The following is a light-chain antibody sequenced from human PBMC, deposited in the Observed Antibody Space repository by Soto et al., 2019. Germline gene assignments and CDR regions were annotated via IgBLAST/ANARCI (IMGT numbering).Light chain of an antibody. Sequence: IQMTQSPSSLSASVGDTLTITCRSSQSISTYLNWYQQKSGEAPKLLIYATSSLISKVPSRFSGGGSGTEFALTITSLQPEDFATYYCQQSYSTPYTFGQGTKVDIK. CDR3: QQSYSTPYT. CDR1: QSISTY. CDR2: ATS. J-gene: IGKJ2*01. V-gene: IGKV1-39*01.